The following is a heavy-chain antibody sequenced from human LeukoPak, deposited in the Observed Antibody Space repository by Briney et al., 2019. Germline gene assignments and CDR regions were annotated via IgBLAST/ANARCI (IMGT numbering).Heavy chain of an antibody. J-gene: IGHJ4*02. CDR2: IKSKTDGGTT. V-gene: IGHV3-15*01. Sequence: GGSLRLSCAASGFTFSNAWMSWVRQAPGKGLEWVGRIKSKTDGGTTDYAAPVKGRFTISRDDSKNTLYLQMNTLRAEDTAVYYCAKGVRYLDWWILDYWGQGTLVPVSS. CDR3: AKGVRYLDWWILDY. CDR1: GFTFSNAW. D-gene: IGHD3-9*01.